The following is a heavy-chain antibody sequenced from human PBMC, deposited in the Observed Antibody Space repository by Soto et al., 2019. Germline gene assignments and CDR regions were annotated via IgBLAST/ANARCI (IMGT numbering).Heavy chain of an antibody. J-gene: IGHJ4*02. D-gene: IGHD3-3*01. Sequence: GGSLRLSCAASGFSFSDYSMNWVRQAPGKGLEWVSFIDLSGTTTYYRDSVKGRFTIFKDKSMNTVYLQMNSLTVKDAAVYYCTKDRLPDVIYFLAYRGQGALVPVS. CDR2: IDLSGTTT. CDR1: GFSFSDYS. V-gene: IGHV3-23*03. CDR3: TKDRLPDVIYFLAY.